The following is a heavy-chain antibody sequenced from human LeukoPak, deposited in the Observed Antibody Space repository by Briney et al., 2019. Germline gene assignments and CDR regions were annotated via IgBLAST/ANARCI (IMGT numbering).Heavy chain of an antibody. D-gene: IGHD6-13*01. CDR3: AKDKGSSSWYDFDY. J-gene: IGHJ4*02. CDR2: ISWNSGSI. V-gene: IGHV3-9*01. Sequence: GGSLRLSCAASGFTFDDYAVHWVRQAPGKGLEWVSGISWNSGSIGYADSVKGRFTISRDNAKNSLYLQMNSLRAEDTALYYCAKDKGSSSWYDFDYWGQGTLVTVPS. CDR1: GFTFDDYA.